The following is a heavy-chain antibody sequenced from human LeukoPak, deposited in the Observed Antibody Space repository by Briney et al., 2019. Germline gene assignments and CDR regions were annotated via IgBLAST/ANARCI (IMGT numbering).Heavy chain of an antibody. CDR3: ARHVRSGYDLENFDF. J-gene: IGHJ4*02. CDR2: INHSGST. D-gene: IGHD5-12*01. CDR1: GGSFSGYY. V-gene: IGHV4-34*01. Sequence: SETLSLTCAVYGGSFSGYYWSWIRQPPGKGLEWIGEINHSGSTNYNPSLKSRVTISVDTSRNQFSLKLSSVTAADTAVYYCARHVRSGYDLENFDFWGQGTLVTVSS.